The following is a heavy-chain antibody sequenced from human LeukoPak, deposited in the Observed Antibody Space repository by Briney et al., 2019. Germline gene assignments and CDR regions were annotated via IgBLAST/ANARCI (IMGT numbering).Heavy chain of an antibody. CDR1: GFMFSPTG. CDR2: IESSNRP. D-gene: IGHD6-19*01. CDR3: ARDGSAWSRDY. V-gene: IGHV3-21*01. J-gene: IGHJ4*02. Sequence: GGSLRLSCAASGFMFSPTGMTWVRQAPGKGLEWVATIESSNRPSYIDSVKGRFTVSRDNSKSSVHLQMNSLRVEDTALYYCARDGSAWSRDYWGQGTLVTVSS.